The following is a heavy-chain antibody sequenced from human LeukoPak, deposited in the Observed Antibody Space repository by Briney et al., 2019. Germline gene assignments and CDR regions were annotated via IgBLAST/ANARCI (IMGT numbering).Heavy chain of an antibody. D-gene: IGHD3-22*01. CDR1: GFTFSSYA. Sequence: PGGSLRLSCAASGFTFSSYAMSWVCQAPGKGLEWVSAISSSGGSTYYADSVKGRFTISRDNSKNTLYLQMNSLRAEDTAVYYCAKVWDTYYYDSSGSFDYWGQGTLVTVSS. J-gene: IGHJ4*02. CDR2: ISSSGGST. CDR3: AKVWDTYYYDSSGSFDY. V-gene: IGHV3-23*01.